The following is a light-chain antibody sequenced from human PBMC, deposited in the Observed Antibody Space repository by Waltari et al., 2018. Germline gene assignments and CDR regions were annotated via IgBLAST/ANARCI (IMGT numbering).Light chain of an antibody. Sequence: EIVLTQSPDFQSVTLKEKVTITCRASQSIGTSLHWYQKKPDQPPKLLIYWASHPVSGVPYRFSGSGSGTDFTLTINSLQAEDAATYYCHQYSNLPYTFGQGTKVEIK. CDR1: QSIGTS. V-gene: IGKV6-21*01. J-gene: IGKJ2*01. CDR3: HQYSNLPYT. CDR2: WAS.